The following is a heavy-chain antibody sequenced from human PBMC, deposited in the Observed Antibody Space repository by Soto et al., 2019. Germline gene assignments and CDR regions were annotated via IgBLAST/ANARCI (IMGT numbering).Heavy chain of an antibody. Sequence: GESLKISCQVSGYTFTIYWIGWVRQMPGKGLEWMGIIYPSDSDTRYSPSFQGQVTISADQSINTAYLQWDSLKASDTAIYYCARPATTVADQFDLWGQGTPVTVSS. D-gene: IGHD4-17*01. J-gene: IGHJ4*02. CDR3: ARPATTVADQFDL. CDR2: IYPSDSDT. V-gene: IGHV5-51*01. CDR1: GYTFTIYW.